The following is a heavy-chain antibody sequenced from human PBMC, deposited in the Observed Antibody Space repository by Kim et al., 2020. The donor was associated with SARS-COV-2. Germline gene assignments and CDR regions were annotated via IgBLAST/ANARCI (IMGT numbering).Heavy chain of an antibody. V-gene: IGHV3-23*01. D-gene: IGHD3-16*01. J-gene: IGHJ4*02. CDR2: ISGGGDRR. Sequence: GGSLRLSCAASGFVFSGYAMTWVRQAPGKGLEWISVISGGGDRRDYADSVKGRFAISRDNSNDMLYLQMNSLRAADTAVYYCVKEVTIPGTGEYWGQGTQVTVSS. CDR1: GFVFSGYA. CDR3: VKEVTIPGTGEY.